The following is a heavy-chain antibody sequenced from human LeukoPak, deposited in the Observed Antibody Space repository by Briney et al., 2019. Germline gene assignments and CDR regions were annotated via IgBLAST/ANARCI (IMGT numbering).Heavy chain of an antibody. V-gene: IGHV4-39*01. CDR1: GGSISSSSYY. CDR3: ASLTYYDFWSGYYVFDY. CDR2: IYYSGST. Sequence: PSETLSLTCTVSGGSISSSSYYWGWIRQPPGKGLEWIGSIYYSGSTYYNPSLKSRVTISVDTSKNQFSLKLSSVTAADTAVYYCASLTYYDFWSGYYVFDYWGQGTLVTVSS. D-gene: IGHD3-3*01. J-gene: IGHJ4*02.